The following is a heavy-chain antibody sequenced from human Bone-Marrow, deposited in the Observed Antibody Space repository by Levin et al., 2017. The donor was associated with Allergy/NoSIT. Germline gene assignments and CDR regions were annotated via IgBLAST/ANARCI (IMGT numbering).Heavy chain of an antibody. D-gene: IGHD3-22*01. CDR1: GFTFSSYE. CDR2: ISSSGSTI. V-gene: IGHV3-48*03. J-gene: IGHJ6*03. Sequence: PGGSLRLSCAASGFTFSSYEMNWVRQAPGKGLEWVSYISSSGSTIYYADSVKGRFTISRDNAKNSLYLQMNSLRAEDTAVYYCARRRRLFIQYYYYYYMDGWGKGTTVTVSS. CDR3: ARRRRLFIQYYYYYYMDG.